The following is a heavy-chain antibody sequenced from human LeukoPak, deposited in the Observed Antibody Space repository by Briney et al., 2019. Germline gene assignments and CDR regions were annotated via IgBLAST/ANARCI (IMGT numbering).Heavy chain of an antibody. CDR1: GFTFSSYA. V-gene: IGHV3-23*01. CDR3: TSLVGTTGTRGY. CDR2: ISRSGGST. Sequence: GGSLRLSCAASGFTFSSYAMSWVRQAPGKGLEWVSAISRSGGSTAYADSVKGRFTISRDDSKNTAYLQMNSLKTEDTAVYYCTSLVGTTGTRGYWGQGTLVTVSS. D-gene: IGHD1-1*01. J-gene: IGHJ4*02.